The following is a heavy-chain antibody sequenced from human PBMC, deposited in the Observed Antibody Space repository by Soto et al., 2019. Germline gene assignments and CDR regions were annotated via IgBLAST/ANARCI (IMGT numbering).Heavy chain of an antibody. CDR2: MSSDGSNT. CDR3: ARDLWSEGFGERFGY. Sequence: QVQLVESGGGVVQPGRSLRLSCVASGFTFTTYAMQWVRQAPGKGLEWVAVMSSDGSNTYYADSVKGRFTISRDNSKNPLYLQMSSLRAEDTAVYFCARDLWSEGFGERFGYWGQRTLVTVAS. D-gene: IGHD3-10*01. J-gene: IGHJ4*02. CDR1: GFTFTTYA. V-gene: IGHV3-30-3*01.